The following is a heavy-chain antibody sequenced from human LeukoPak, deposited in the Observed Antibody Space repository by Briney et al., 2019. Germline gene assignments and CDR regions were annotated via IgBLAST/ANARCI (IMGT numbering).Heavy chain of an antibody. J-gene: IGHJ5*02. CDR2: IYSGGGT. V-gene: IGHV3-66*01. Sequence: GGSLRLSCAASGFTVSRNYMSWVRQAPGKGLEWVCLIYSGGGTHYADSVKGRFTISRDSSKNTLYLQMNSLRAEDTAVYYCASLDFWSGYFDPWGQGTLVTVSS. CDR1: GFTVSRNY. CDR3: ASLDFWSGYFDP. D-gene: IGHD3-3*01.